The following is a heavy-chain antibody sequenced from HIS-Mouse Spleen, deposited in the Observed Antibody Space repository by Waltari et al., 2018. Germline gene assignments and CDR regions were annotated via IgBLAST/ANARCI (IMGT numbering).Heavy chain of an antibody. D-gene: IGHD2-21*02. CDR3: ARGDSYIVVVTAFDY. Sequence: QVQLVQSGAEVKKPGASVKVSCKASGYTCTGYYMHWVRQAPGQGLEWMGWINPNSGGTNYAQKFQGRVTMTRDTSISTAYMELSRLRSDDTAVYYCARGDSYIVVVTAFDYWGQGTLVTVSS. V-gene: IGHV1-2*02. J-gene: IGHJ4*02. CDR1: GYTCTGYY. CDR2: INPNSGGT.